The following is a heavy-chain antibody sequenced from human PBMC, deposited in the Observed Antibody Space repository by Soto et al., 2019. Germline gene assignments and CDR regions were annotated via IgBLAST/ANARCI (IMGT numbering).Heavy chain of an antibody. J-gene: IGHJ6*02. CDR3: ARAGNEYGVDV. CDR2: FYTSGTT. V-gene: IGHV4-4*07. D-gene: IGHD3-10*01. Sequence: QVQLQESGPGLVKPSETLSLTCTVSGGSISSYYWSWIRQSAGQGLEWIGRFYTSGTTHYNPSLKSRLSMSADTSKNQLSPTLTSVTAADTGVYYCARAGNEYGVDVWGQGTTVTVSS. CDR1: GGSISSYY.